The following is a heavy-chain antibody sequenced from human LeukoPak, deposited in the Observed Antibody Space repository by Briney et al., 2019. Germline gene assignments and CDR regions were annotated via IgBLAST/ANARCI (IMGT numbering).Heavy chain of an antibody. V-gene: IGHV4-59*01. D-gene: IGHD3-9*01. J-gene: IGHJ4*02. CDR1: GGSISSYY. Sequence: SETLSLTCTVSGGSISSYYWSWIRQPPGKGLEWIGYIYYSGSTNYNPSLKSRVTMSVDTSKNQFSLKLSSVTAADTAVYYCARAPGGLTGYNFDYWGQGTLVTVSS. CDR2: IYYSGST. CDR3: ARAPGGLTGYNFDY.